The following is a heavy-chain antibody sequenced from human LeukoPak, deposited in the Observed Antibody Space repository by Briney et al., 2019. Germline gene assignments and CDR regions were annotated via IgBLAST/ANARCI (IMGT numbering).Heavy chain of an antibody. D-gene: IGHD6-19*01. CDR1: GYTLTELS. V-gene: IGHV1-24*01. J-gene: IGHJ4*02. Sequence: GASVKVSCKVSGYTLTELSMHWVRQAPGKGLEWMGGFDPEDGETIYAQKFQGRVTMTEDTPTDTAYMELSSLRSEDTAVYYCATYHSSGWYASFDYWGQGTLVTVSS. CDR2: FDPEDGET. CDR3: ATYHSSGWYASFDY.